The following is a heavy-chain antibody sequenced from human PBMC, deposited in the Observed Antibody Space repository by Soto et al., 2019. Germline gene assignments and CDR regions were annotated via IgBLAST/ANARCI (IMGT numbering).Heavy chain of an antibody. CDR1: GFTFSSYW. J-gene: IGHJ3*02. CDR3: ARDSGLKNSGSYLDAFDI. V-gene: IGHV3-74*01. CDR2: INSDGSST. Sequence: GGSLRLSCAASGFTFSSYWMHWVRQAPGKGLVWVSRINSDGSSTSYADSVKGRFTISRDNAKNTLYLQMNSLRAEDTAVYYCARDSGLKNSGSYLDAFDIWGQGTMVTVSS. D-gene: IGHD1-26*01.